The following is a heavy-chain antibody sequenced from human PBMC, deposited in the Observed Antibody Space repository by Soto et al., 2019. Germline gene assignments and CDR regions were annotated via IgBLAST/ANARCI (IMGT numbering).Heavy chain of an antibody. CDR3: ARGLSGWLGYDY. J-gene: IGHJ4*02. D-gene: IGHD6-19*01. CDR1: GFTFGSYG. CDR2: RSYCVSNK. Sequence: GGSLRLSCAASGFTFGSYGMHWVRRAPVNGLELVAVRSYCVSNKYYADSVKGRFTISRCNSKNTLYLQMNSLRAEDTAVYYCARGLSGWLGYDYWGQGTLVTVSS. V-gene: IGHV3-30*03.